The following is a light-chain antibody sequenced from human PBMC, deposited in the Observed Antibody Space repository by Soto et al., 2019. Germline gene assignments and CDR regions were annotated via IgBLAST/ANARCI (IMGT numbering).Light chain of an antibody. CDR2: GAS. V-gene: IGKV3-15*01. CDR3: QQYNNWPPYT. Sequence: EIVVTQSPATLSVSPGVGATLSCRASQSVSANLAWYQQTPCQAPRLLIYGASTRATGIPARFSGSGSGTEFTLTINSVQSEDFAVYYCQQYNNWPPYTFGQGTKLEVK. CDR1: QSVSAN. J-gene: IGKJ2*01.